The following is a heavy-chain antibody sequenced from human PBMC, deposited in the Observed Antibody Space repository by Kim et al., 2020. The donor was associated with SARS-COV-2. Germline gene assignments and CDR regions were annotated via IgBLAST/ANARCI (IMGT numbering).Heavy chain of an antibody. CDR3: ATDGLSGVRHAFDI. CDR2: FDPEDGET. V-gene: IGHV1-24*01. Sequence: ASVKVSCKVSGYTLTELSMHWVRQAPGKGLEWMGGFDPEDGETIYAQKFQGRVTMTEDTSTDTAYMELSSLRSEDTAVYYCATDGLSGVRHAFDIWGQGTMVTVSS. D-gene: IGHD3-10*02. CDR1: GYTLTELS. J-gene: IGHJ3*02.